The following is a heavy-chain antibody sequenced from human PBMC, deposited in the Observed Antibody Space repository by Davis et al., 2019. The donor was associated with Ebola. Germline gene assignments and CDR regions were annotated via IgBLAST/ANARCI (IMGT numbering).Heavy chain of an antibody. V-gene: IGHV4-30-2*01. J-gene: IGHJ6*04. CDR2: IYHSGST. CDR3: ARGIAAAGPMDV. D-gene: IGHD6-13*01. Sequence: LRLSCAVSGGSISSGGYSWSWIRQPPGKGLEWIGYIYHSGSTYYNPSLKSRVTIPVDRSKNQFSLKLSSVTAADTAVYYCARGIAAAGPMDVWGKGTTVTVSS. CDR1: GGSISSGGYS.